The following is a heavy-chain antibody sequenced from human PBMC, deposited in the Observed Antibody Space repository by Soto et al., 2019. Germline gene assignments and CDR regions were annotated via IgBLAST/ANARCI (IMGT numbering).Heavy chain of an antibody. J-gene: IGHJ4*02. CDR3: AREGAHYTPLDH. V-gene: IGHV1-3*01. CDR2: INVGNGNT. D-gene: IGHD2-15*01. Sequence: ASVKLTCKASGYTFTDYASHWVRPAPGQGLEWMGWINVGNGNTGYSRKFQGRVTNARDMSASTAYIEVTSLTSEDTAIYYCAREGAHYTPLDHWGQGTLVTGSS. CDR1: GYTFTDYA.